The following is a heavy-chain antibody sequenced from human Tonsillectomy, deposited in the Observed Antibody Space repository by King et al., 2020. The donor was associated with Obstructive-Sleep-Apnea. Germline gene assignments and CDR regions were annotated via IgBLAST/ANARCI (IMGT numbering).Heavy chain of an antibody. CDR2: IYYSGGT. Sequence: VQLQESGPGLVKPSETLSLTCTVSCDSISNYYWSWIRQPPGKGLEWIGDIYYSGGTNYNPSLKSRVTIAVDTSKNQFSLKLSSVTAADTAVYYCARHSMVSYYYGMDVWGQGTTVTVSS. CDR3: ARHSMVSYYYGMDV. D-gene: IGHD5-18*01. V-gene: IGHV4-59*08. J-gene: IGHJ6*02. CDR1: CDSISNYY.